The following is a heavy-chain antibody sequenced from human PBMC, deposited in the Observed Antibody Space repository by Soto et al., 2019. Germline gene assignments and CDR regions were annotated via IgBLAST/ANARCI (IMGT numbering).Heavy chain of an antibody. D-gene: IGHD2-2*01. CDR3: ANDWRYKYANDAFDI. J-gene: IGHJ3*02. V-gene: IGHV3-30*18. CDR2: ISYDGSEK. Sequence: MDVVLKTKVKVLEWVAVISYDGSEKYYADSVKGRFTISRDNSKNTLYLQMNSLTTEDTAVYYFANDWRYKYANDAFDICGQGTMVTGSS.